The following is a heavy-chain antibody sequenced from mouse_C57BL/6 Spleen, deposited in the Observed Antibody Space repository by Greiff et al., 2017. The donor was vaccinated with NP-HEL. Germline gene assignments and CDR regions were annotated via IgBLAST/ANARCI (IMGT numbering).Heavy chain of an antibody. CDR2: IWWDDDK. Sequence: QVTLKVSGPGILQPSQTLSLTCSFSGFSLSTFGMGVGWIRQPSGKGLEWLAHIWWDDDKYYNPALKSRLTISKSTSKNQVFLKIANVDTADTATYYCARIAYYSNPYFDYWGQGTTLTVSS. V-gene: IGHV8-8*01. J-gene: IGHJ2*01. CDR3: ARIAYYSNPYFDY. CDR1: GFSLSTFGMG. D-gene: IGHD2-5*01.